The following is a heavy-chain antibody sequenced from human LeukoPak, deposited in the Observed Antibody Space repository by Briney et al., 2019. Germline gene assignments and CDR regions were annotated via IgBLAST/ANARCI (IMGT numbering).Heavy chain of an antibody. Sequence: GGSLRLSCVASGFTFNSAWMNWVRQAPGKGLEWVGRIKSKTDGGTTDYAASVKGRFTISRDDSKNTLYLQMSSLKTEDTAVYYCSTTYYYDSSEGYWGQGTLVTVSS. CDR2: IKSKTDGGTT. J-gene: IGHJ4*02. D-gene: IGHD3-22*01. CDR3: STTYYYDSSEGY. V-gene: IGHV3-15*07. CDR1: GFTFNSAW.